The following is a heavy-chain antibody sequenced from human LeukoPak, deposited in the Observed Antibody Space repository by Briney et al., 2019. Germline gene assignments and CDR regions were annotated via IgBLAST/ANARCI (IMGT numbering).Heavy chain of an antibody. Sequence: PGGSLRLSCAASGFTFSDYYMSWIRQAPGKGLEWVSYISSSGSTIYYADSVKGRFTISRDNAKNSLYLQMNSLRAEDTAVYYCARGELRHEPEYPAFDYWGQGTLVTVSS. D-gene: IGHD1-26*01. CDR1: GFTFSDYY. V-gene: IGHV3-11*01. J-gene: IGHJ4*02. CDR3: ARGELRHEPEYPAFDY. CDR2: ISSSGSTI.